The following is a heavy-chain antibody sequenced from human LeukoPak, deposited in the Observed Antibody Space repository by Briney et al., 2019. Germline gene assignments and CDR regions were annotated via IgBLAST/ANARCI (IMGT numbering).Heavy chain of an antibody. J-gene: IGHJ5*02. V-gene: IGHV3-21*01. CDR2: ISSSSSYI. D-gene: IGHD4-17*01. CDR1: GFTFSSYS. Sequence: PGGSLRLSCAASGFTFSSYSMNWVRQAPGKGLEWVSSISSSSSYIYCADSVKGRFTISRDNAKNSLYLQMNSLRAEDTAVYYCARARITVTNNWFDPWGQGTLVTVSS. CDR3: ARARITVTNNWFDP.